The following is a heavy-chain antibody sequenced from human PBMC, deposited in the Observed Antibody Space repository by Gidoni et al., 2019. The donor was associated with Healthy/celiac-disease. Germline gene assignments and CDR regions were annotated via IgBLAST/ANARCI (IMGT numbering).Heavy chain of an antibody. J-gene: IGHJ6*02. CDR2: ISSSSSTI. CDR1: GFTFSSYS. D-gene: IGHD3-22*01. CDR3: ARDAPGPRVVVINYYYYYYGMDV. V-gene: IGHV3-48*01. Sequence: EVQLVESGGGLVQPGGSLRLSCAASGFTFSSYSMNWVRQAPGKGLEWVSSISSSSSTIYYADSVKGRFTISRDNAKNSLYLQMNSLRAEDTAVYYCARDAPGPRVVVINYYYYYYGMDVWGQGTTVTVSS.